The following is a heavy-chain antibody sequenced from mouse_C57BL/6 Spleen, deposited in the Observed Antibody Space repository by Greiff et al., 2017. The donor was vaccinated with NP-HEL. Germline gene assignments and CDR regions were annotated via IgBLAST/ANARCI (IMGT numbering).Heavy chain of an antibody. CDR2: IYPGDGDT. Sequence: VQLQQSGPELVKPGASVKISCKASGYAFSSSWMNWVKQRPGKGLEWIGRIYPGDGDTNYNGKFKGKATLTADKSSSTAYMQLSSLTSEDSAVYFCARSYGSSSYVDVWGTGTTVTVSS. CDR3: ARSYGSSSYVDV. D-gene: IGHD1-1*01. CDR1: GYAFSSSW. J-gene: IGHJ1*03. V-gene: IGHV1-82*01.